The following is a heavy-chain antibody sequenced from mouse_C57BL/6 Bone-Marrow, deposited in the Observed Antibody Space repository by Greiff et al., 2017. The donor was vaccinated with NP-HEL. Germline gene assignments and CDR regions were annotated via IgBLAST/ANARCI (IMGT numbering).Heavy chain of an antibody. CDR2: IRSKSNNYAT. CDR1: GFSFNTYA. V-gene: IGHV10-1*01. J-gene: IGHJ3*01. Sequence: VQLQQSGGGLVQPKGSLKLSCAASGFSFNTYAMNWVRQAPGKGLEWVARIRSKSNNYATYYADSVKDRFTISRDDSESMLYLQMNNLKTEDTAMYYCVRQGGTWFAYWGQGTLVTVSA. CDR3: VRQGGTWFAY.